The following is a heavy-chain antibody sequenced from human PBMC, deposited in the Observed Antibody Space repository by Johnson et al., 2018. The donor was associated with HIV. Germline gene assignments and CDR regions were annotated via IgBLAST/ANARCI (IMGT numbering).Heavy chain of an antibody. CDR2: GRGT. CDR3: ARDPTTQYSRLTGDFGAFDM. V-gene: IGHV3-66*01. J-gene: IGHJ3*02. Sequence: VQLVESGGGVVQPGRSLRLSCAASGFTVNRNSMNWVRLAPGKGLEWVHGRGTYYADSVKGRFTISRDNSKNSLYLQMNSLRGEDTALYYCARDPTTQYSRLTGDFGAFDMWGQGTMVTVSS. D-gene: IGHD7-27*01. CDR1: GFTVNRNS.